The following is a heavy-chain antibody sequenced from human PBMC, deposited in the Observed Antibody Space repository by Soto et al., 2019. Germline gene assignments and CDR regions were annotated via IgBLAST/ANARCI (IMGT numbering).Heavy chain of an antibody. V-gene: IGHV4-59*12. CDR3: ATTYGASGGYFHH. CDR1: GAPISDYY. D-gene: IGHD4-17*01. CDR2: IYYKGST. Sequence: QVQLQESGPGLVKPSESLSLTCTFSGAPISDYYWSWIRQSPGKGLEWIGFIYYKGSTSYNPSFSRRVAITIDTSKNQFPLNLNSVTAADTAVYYCATTYGASGGYFHHWGQGTLVTVAS. J-gene: IGHJ1*01.